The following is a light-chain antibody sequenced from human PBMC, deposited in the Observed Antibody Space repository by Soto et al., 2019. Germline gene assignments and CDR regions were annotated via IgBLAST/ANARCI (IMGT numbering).Light chain of an antibody. CDR1: SSNIGAGYN. CDR3: QSFDSSRGASV. J-gene: IGLJ2*01. CDR2: GNN. V-gene: IGLV1-40*01. Sequence: QAVVTQPPSVSVAPGQRVTISCTGSSSNIGAGYNVHWYQQLPGTAPKLLIYGNNNRPSGFPDRFSGSKSGTSASLVITGLHAEDEADYYCQSFDSSRGASVFGGGTKLTVL.